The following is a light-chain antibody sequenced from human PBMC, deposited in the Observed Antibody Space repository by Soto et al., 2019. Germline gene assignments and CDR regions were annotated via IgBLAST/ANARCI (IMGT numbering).Light chain of an antibody. CDR3: QQRSNWPLT. CDR1: QSVSSY. Sequence: EIVLTQSPATLSLSPGERATLSCRASQSVSSYLAWYQQKPGQAPRLLIYDASNRATGIPARFSGSESATDFTLTISSLEPEDFAVYYCQQRSNWPLTFGGGTKVEIK. CDR2: DAS. V-gene: IGKV3-11*01. J-gene: IGKJ4*01.